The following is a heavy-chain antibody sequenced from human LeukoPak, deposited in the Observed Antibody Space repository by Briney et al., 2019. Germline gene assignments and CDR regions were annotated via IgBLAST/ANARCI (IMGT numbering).Heavy chain of an antibody. V-gene: IGHV1-2*02. J-gene: IGHJ5*02. CDR3: ATDKSYYYDSSGYPNWCDP. CDR2: INPDSGGT. CDR1: GYTFTGYY. D-gene: IGHD3-22*01. Sequence: SVKDSCKASGYTFTGYYMHWVRQAPGQGLEWMGWINPDSGGTKYAQKFQGRVTMTKDPTISTAYQELSRLRYHETAGYYCATDKSYYYDSSGYPNWCDPWGQGTLVTVSS.